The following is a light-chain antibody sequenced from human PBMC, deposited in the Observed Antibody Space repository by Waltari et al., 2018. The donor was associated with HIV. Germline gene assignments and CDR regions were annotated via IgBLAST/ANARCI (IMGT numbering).Light chain of an antibody. V-gene: IGKV3-15*01. Sequence: EIVMTQSPVTLSVSPGERATLSCRASQNVTSNLAWYQQKPGQAPRLLIYGASTRATDIPARFSGCGSGTDFTLTINSLQSEDFAVFYCQQYNNWPPITFGQWTRLEIK. J-gene: IGKJ5*01. CDR2: GAS. CDR3: QQYNNWPPIT. CDR1: QNVTSN.